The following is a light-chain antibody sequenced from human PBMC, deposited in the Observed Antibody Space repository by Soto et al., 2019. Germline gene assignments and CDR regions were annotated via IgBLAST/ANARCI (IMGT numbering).Light chain of an antibody. V-gene: IGLV2-8*01. CDR3: SAYAGSSTWV. CDR2: EVY. CDR1: SSDVGGYNY. J-gene: IGLJ2*01. Sequence: QSAPTQPPSASGSPGQSVTFSCTGTSSDVGGYNYVSWYQQYPGKAPKLMIYEVYKWPSGVPDRFSGSKSGNTASLTVSGLQPEDEADYYCSAYAGSSTWVFGGGTKVTVL.